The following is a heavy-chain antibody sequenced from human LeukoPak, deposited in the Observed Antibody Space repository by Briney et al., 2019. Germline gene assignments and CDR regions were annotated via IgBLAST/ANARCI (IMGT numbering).Heavy chain of an antibody. CDR3: ARTSGSRYAYDDY. Sequence: SETLSLTCTVSGGSISSSSYYWGWVRQPPGKGLEYIGTIFYVGDTYYNPSLESRLTISVDTSKNQFSLKLRSATAADSAVYYCARTSGSRYAYDDYWGQGTLVTVSS. D-gene: IGHD6-13*01. CDR2: IFYVGDT. J-gene: IGHJ4*02. CDR1: GGSISSSSYY. V-gene: IGHV4-39*01.